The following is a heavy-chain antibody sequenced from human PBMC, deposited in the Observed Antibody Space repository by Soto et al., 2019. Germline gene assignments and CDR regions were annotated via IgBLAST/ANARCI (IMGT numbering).Heavy chain of an antibody. J-gene: IGHJ4*02. CDR2: ISYDGSNK. CDR1: GFTFSSYG. Sequence: QVQLVESGGGVVQPGRSLRLSCAASGFTFSSYGMHWVRQAPGKGLEWVAVISYDGSNKYYADSVKGRFTISRDNSKNTLYLHMNSLRAEDTAVYYCAKSGWRGGDWGAYWGQGTLVTVSS. V-gene: IGHV3-30*18. D-gene: IGHD2-21*01. CDR3: AKSGWRGGDWGAY.